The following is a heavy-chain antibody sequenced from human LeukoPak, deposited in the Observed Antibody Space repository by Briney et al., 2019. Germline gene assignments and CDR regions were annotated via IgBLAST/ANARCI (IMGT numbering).Heavy chain of an antibody. CDR1: GFTFSRYW. D-gene: IGHD1-26*01. J-gene: IGHJ4*02. Sequence: GGSLRLPCAASGFTFSRYWMHRVRQAPGKGLVWVSRINSDGSSTSYADSVKGRFTISRDNAKNTLYLQMNSLRAEDTAVYYCARDDIVGALVDYWGQGTLVTVSS. CDR3: ARDDIVGALVDY. V-gene: IGHV3-74*01. CDR2: INSDGSST.